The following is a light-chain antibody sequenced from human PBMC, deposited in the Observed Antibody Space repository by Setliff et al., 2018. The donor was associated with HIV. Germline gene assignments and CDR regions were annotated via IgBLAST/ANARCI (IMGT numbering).Light chain of an antibody. J-gene: IGLJ1*01. CDR1: SSDVGGYNS. CDR3: SSYTSSNTLV. Sequence: ALAQPASVSGPPGQSITISCTGTSSDVGGYNSVSWYQQHPGKAPKLMIYEVSNRPSGVSNRFSGSKSGNTAYLTISGLQAEDEADYYCSSYTSSNTLVFGTGTKVTVL. CDR2: EVS. V-gene: IGLV2-14*01.